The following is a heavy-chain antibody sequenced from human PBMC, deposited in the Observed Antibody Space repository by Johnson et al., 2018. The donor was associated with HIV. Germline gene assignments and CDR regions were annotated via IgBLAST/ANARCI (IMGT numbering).Heavy chain of an antibody. V-gene: IGHV3-15*07. Sequence: VQLVESGGGLVQPGRSLRLSCAASGFSFDDYAMYWVRQAPGKGLEWVSDISWNSGETTDYAAPVKGRFTISRDDSKNTLYLQMNSLKTEDTAVYYCTTWTYYGAFDIWGQGTMVTVSS. CDR3: TTWTYYGAFDI. J-gene: IGHJ3*02. CDR1: GFSFDDYA. D-gene: IGHD1-26*01. CDR2: ISWNSGETT.